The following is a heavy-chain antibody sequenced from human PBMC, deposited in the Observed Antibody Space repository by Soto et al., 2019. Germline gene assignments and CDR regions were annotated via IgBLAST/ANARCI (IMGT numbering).Heavy chain of an antibody. J-gene: IGHJ4*02. D-gene: IGHD3-10*01. CDR3: ARDGPQYEPLLRGAMGLFDY. CDR2: IWHDGSNK. V-gene: IGHV3-33*08. CDR1: GFTFSSYA. Sequence: GGSLRLSCAASGFTFSSYAMRWVRQAPGKGLEWVALIWHDGSNKYYADSVKGRFTISRDNSMSTVYLQMSTLRAEDTAVYYCARDGPQYEPLLRGAMGLFDYWGQGILVNVSS.